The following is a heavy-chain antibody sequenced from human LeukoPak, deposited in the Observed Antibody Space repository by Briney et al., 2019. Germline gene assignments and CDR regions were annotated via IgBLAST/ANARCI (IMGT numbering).Heavy chain of an antibody. CDR2: IYHSGST. Sequence: PSETLSLTCTVSVYSISSGYYWGWIRQPPGKGLEWIGSIYHSGSTYYNPSLKSRVTISVDTSKNQFSLKLSSVTAADTAVYYCASMRYCSSTSCYTHFDYWGQGTLVTVSS. V-gene: IGHV4-38-2*02. J-gene: IGHJ4*02. D-gene: IGHD2-2*02. CDR3: ASMRYCSSTSCYTHFDY. CDR1: VYSISSGYY.